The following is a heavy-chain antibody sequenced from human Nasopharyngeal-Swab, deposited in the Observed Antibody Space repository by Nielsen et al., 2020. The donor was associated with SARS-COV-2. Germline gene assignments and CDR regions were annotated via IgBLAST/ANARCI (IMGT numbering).Heavy chain of an antibody. CDR1: GFTFSSYE. D-gene: IGHD3-9*01. J-gene: IGHJ4*02. V-gene: IGHV3-48*03. Sequence: GESLKISCAASGFTFSSYEMNWVRQAPGKGLEWLSYISSSGTTIYYADSVKGRFTISRDNSKNTLYLQMNSLRAEDTAVYYCAKSLYILTGHGPLFDYWGQGTLVTVSS. CDR2: ISSSGTTI. CDR3: AKSLYILTGHGPLFDY.